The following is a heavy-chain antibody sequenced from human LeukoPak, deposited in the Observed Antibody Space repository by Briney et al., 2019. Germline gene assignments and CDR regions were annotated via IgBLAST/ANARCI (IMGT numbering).Heavy chain of an antibody. CDR2: IYPGDSDT. CDR1: GYSFTSYW. V-gene: IGHV5-51*01. D-gene: IGHD5-12*01. CDR3: ARLDSGYENYYYYYYMDV. J-gene: IGHJ6*03. Sequence: GESLKISCKGSGYSFTSYWSGWVRQMPGKGREWMGIIYPGDSDTRYSPSCQGQVTISADKSISTAYLQWSSLKASDTAMYYCARLDSGYENYYYYYYMDVWGKGTTVTVSS.